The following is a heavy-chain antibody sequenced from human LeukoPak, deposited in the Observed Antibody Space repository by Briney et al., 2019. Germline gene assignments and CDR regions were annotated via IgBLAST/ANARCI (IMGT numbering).Heavy chain of an antibody. V-gene: IGHV3-15*01. CDR3: TTDLGITMIRGVIVY. CDR2: IKSKGDGETT. J-gene: IGHJ4*02. D-gene: IGHD3-10*01. CDR1: GFGFTNAW. Sequence: GGSLRLSCAASGFGFTNAWMSWVRQAPGKGLEWVGRIKSKGDGETTDYAAFVKGRFTMSRDDAKATLYLQINSLITEDTAVYYCTTDLGITMIRGVIVYWGQGTLVTVSS.